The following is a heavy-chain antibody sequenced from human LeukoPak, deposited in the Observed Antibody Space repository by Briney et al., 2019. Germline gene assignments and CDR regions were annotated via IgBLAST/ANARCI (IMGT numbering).Heavy chain of an antibody. CDR2: IYYSGST. CDR3: ARSLPGIAAEGLDY. D-gene: IGHD6-13*01. V-gene: IGHV4-59*08. J-gene: IGHJ4*02. CDR1: GGSISSYY. Sequence: SETLSLTCTVSGGSISSYYWSWIRQPPGKGLEWIGYIYYSGSTNYNPSLKSRVTISVDTSKNQFSLKLSSVTAADTAVYYCARSLPGIAAEGLDYWGQGTLVTVSS.